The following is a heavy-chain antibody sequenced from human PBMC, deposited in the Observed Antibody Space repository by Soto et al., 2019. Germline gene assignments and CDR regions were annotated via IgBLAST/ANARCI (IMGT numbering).Heavy chain of an antibody. D-gene: IGHD3-16*01. V-gene: IGHV3-30*03. J-gene: IGHJ1*01. Sequence: QVQLVESGGGMVQPGRSLRLSCAASGFTFSGYGMHWVRQAPGKGLEWVAVISYDGSSKYYADSVKGRFTISRDNSKNTLYLQVNSLRPEDTAVYYCARAGVWESYDPIAEYFQHWGQGTLVTVSS. CDR1: GFTFSGYG. CDR3: ARAGVWESYDPIAEYFQH. CDR2: ISYDGSSK.